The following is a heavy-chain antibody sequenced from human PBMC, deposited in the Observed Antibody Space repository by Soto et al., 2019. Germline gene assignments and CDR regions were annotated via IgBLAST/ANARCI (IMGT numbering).Heavy chain of an antibody. CDR2: INAGNGNT. CDR1: GYTFSSYA. CDR3: ARGGPPIDY. Sequence: QVQLVQSGAEEKKPGASVKVSCKASGYTFSSYAMDWVRQAPGQRLEWMGWINAGNGNTKYSQKFQGRVTITRDTSASPAYMELSSLRSEDTAVYSCARGGPPIDYWGQGTLVTVSS. D-gene: IGHD3-10*01. J-gene: IGHJ4*02. V-gene: IGHV1-3*05.